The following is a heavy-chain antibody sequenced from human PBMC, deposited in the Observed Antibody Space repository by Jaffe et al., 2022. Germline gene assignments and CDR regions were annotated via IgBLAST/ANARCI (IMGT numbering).Heavy chain of an antibody. CDR1: GFTFSSYA. J-gene: IGHJ4*02. CDR2: ISGNDSKI. CDR3: VKESPYCTSTRCRIYYFDF. Sequence: EVHLLESGGGLVQPGGSLRLSCGGFGFTFSSYAMSWVRQAPGKGLEWVSAISGNDSKIFYADSVKGRFTISRDNSKNTLYLQMNSLRAEDTAVYYCVKESPYCTSTRCRIYYFDFWGQGTLVTVSS. D-gene: IGHD2-2*01. V-gene: IGHV3-23*01.